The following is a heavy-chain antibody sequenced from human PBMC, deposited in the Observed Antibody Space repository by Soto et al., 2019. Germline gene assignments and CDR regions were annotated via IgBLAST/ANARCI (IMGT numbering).Heavy chain of an antibody. D-gene: IGHD3-10*01. CDR1: GGSFSGYY. J-gene: IGHJ5*02. CDR2: INRSGST. V-gene: IGHV4-34*01. CDR3: GRRGSGSIRLPNWFDP. Sequence: SETLSLTCAVYGGSFSGYYRSWIRQPPGKGLEWVGEINRSGSTNYNPSLKSRVTISVDTSKKQFSLMLRYMHAADQAVFYYGRRGSGSIRLPNWFDPWGQGTLVTVSS.